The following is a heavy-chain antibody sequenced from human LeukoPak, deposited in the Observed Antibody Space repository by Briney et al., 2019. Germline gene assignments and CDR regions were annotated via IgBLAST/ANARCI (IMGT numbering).Heavy chain of an antibody. Sequence: MTGGSLRLSCAASGFTFSDYYMSWIRQAPGKALEWVSYVSSGSSTIYYADSVKGRFTISRDNAKNSLFLRMNSLRAEDTAVYYCARDCYGCYYYYYMDVWGKGTTVTISS. CDR1: GFTFSDYY. J-gene: IGHJ6*03. CDR3: ARDCYGCYYYYYMDV. D-gene: IGHD4-17*01. V-gene: IGHV3-11*01. CDR2: VSSGSSTI.